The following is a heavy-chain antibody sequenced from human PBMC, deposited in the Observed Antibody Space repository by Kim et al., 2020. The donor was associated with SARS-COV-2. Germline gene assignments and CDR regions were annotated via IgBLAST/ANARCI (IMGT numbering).Heavy chain of an antibody. D-gene: IGHD6-19*01. V-gene: IGHV3-23*01. Sequence: YAEPVKGRYTSSRENSQTPRYLQMNRLRAEDTAVYYCAKAIAVAGTPFDYWGQGTLVTVSS. J-gene: IGHJ4*02. CDR3: AKAIAVAGTPFDY.